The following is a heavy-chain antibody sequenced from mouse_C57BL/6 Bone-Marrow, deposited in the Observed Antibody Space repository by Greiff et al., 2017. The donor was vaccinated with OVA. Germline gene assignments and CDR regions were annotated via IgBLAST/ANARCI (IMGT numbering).Heavy chain of an antibody. CDR3: ASATVAYWYFDV. CDR2: ISSGGSYN. J-gene: IGHJ1*03. V-gene: IGHV5-6*01. Sequence: EVQLVESGGDLVKPGGSLKLSCAASGFTFSSYGMSWVRQTPDKRLEWVATISSGGSYNYYPDSVKGRFTISRDNAKNTLYLQMSSLKSEDTAMYYCASATVAYWYFDVWGTGTTVTVSS. D-gene: IGHD1-1*01. CDR1: GFTFSSYG.